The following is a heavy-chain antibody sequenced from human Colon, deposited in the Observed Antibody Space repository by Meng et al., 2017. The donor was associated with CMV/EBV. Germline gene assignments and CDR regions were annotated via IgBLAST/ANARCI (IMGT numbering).Heavy chain of an antibody. CDR2: ISPDGSSA. Sequence: GESLKISCAASGFTFRSYWMDWVRQAPGKGLVWVSRISPDGSSAAYADSVRGRFTISRDNAKNTLYLQMNSLRVEDTAVYYCAAWAHILAVAPTGDDYWGQGTLVPSPQ. CDR1: GFTFRSYW. J-gene: IGHJ4*02. CDR3: AAWAHILAVAPTGDDY. D-gene: IGHD2-2*01. V-gene: IGHV3-74*03.